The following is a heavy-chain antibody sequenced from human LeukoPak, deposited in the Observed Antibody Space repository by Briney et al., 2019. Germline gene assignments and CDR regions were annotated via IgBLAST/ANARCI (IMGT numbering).Heavy chain of an antibody. D-gene: IGHD4-11*01. J-gene: IGHJ6*03. CDR3: AKVSYSNDYYYYYYYMDV. CDR2: IRYDGSNK. V-gene: IGHV3-30*02. CDR1: GFTFSSYG. Sequence: PGGSLRLSCAASGFTFSSYGMHWVRQAPGKGLEWVAFIRYDGSNKYYADSVKGRFTISRDNSKNTLYLQVNSLRAEDTAVYYCAKVSYSNDYYYYYYYMDVWGKGTTVTVSS.